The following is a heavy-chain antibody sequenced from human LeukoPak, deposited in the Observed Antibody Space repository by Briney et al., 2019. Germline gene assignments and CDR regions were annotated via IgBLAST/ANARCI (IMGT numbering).Heavy chain of an antibody. CDR3: ARDQTGITAYFDY. CDR1: GFTFSSYE. CDR2: IDSSGSTI. D-gene: IGHD1-7*01. Sequence: GGSLRLSCAASGFTFSSYEMNWVRQAPGKGLEWVSYIDSSGSTIYYAESVKGRFTISRDNAKNSLYLQMSSLRAEDMSVYYCARDQTGITAYFDYWGERTLVTVSS. J-gene: IGHJ4*02. V-gene: IGHV3-48*03.